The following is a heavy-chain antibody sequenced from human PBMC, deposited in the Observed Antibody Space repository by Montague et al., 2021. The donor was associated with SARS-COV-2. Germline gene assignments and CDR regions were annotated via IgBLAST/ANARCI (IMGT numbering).Heavy chain of an antibody. CDR2: IYYSGST. CDR1: GGSISSYY. Sequence: TLSLTCTVSGGSISSYYWSWIRQPPGKGLEWIGYIYYSGSTNYNPSXKSRVTISVDTSKNQFSLKLSSVTAADTAVYYCARGSGWMGNAFDIWGQGTMVTVSS. CDR3: ARGSGWMGNAFDI. J-gene: IGHJ3*02. V-gene: IGHV4-59*01. D-gene: IGHD6-19*01.